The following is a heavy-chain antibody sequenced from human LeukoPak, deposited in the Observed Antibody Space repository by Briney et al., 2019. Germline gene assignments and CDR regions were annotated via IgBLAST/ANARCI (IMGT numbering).Heavy chain of an antibody. CDR3: ARDRPGWYGSGSYSN. CDR1: GFTVSSNY. V-gene: IGHV3-53*01. D-gene: IGHD3-10*01. CDR2: IYSGGST. J-gene: IGHJ4*02. Sequence: GGSLRLSCAASGFTVSSNYMSWVRQAPGKGLEWVSVIYSGGSTYYADSVKGRFTISRDNSKSTLYLQMNSLRAEDTAVYYCARDRPGWYGSGSYSNWGQGTLVTVSS.